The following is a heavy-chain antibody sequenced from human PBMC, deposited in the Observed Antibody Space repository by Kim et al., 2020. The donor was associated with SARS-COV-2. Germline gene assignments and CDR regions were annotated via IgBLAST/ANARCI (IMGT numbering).Heavy chain of an antibody. CDR2: VSGSGSKT. CDR3: ARESGDDFAD. Sequence: GGSLRLSCVGSGFTFSNFVMSWVRQAPGKGLEWVSGVSGSGSKTYYSDSVKVRFTISRDNSQTTLYLQMNSLRAEDTAVYYCARESGDDFADWGQGTLVTVSS. D-gene: IGHD3-10*01. CDR1: GFTFSNFV. J-gene: IGHJ4*02. V-gene: IGHV3-23*01.